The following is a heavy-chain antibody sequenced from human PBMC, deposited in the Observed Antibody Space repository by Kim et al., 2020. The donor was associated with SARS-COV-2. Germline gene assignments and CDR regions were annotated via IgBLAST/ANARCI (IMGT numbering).Heavy chain of an antibody. J-gene: IGHJ6*02. D-gene: IGHD2-15*01. CDR3: ARGRMGGMDV. V-gene: IGHV4-34*01. Sequence: STNYNPSLKSRVTISVDTSKNQFSLKLSSVTAADTAVYYCARGRMGGMDVWGQGTTVTVSS. CDR2: ST.